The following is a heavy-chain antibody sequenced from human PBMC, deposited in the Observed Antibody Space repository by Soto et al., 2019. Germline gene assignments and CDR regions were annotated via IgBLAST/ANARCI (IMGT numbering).Heavy chain of an antibody. CDR3: ARGDSTDCSNCVSSFFHHRYMDF. J-gene: IGHJ6*02. CDR1: GYSFTEYH. V-gene: IGHV1-2*04. CDR2: INPKSGGT. Sequence: ASVKVSCKASGYSFTEYHIHCVRQAPGQGLEWLGRINPKSGGTSTAQKFQGWVTMTTDTSISTASMELTRLTSDDTAIYYCARGDSTDCSNCVSSFFHHRYMDFWGQGTKVTV. D-gene: IGHD2-8*01.